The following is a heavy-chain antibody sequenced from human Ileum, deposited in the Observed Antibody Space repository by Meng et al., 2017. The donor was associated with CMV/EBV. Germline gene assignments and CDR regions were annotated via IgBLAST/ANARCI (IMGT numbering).Heavy chain of an antibody. CDR3: ARGQDNHKGGVH. CDR2: IHPSGST. J-gene: IGHJ4*02. V-gene: IGHV4-34*01. CDR1: AAFCCYFY. Sequence: WGAVLLKPAWTLSLPCDVCAAFCCYFYWSWTRHLPGEGLEWIGEIHPSGSTHYNPSLESRVSISVPMSNNPFSLKVSSVTAADTAVYYCARGQDNHKGGVHWGQGTLVTVSS. D-gene: IGHD1-14*01.